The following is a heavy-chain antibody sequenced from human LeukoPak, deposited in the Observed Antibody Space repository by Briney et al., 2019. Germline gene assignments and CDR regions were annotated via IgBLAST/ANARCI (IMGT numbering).Heavy chain of an antibody. Sequence: SETLSLTCAVSGGSISSSHWWSWVRQPPGKGLEWIGEIYHSGSTNYNPSLKSRVTISVDKSKNQFSLKLSSVAAADTAVYYCARGQDYYYDSSGYRLFFDYWGQGTLVTVSS. J-gene: IGHJ4*02. CDR3: ARGQDYYYDSSGYRLFFDY. D-gene: IGHD3-22*01. CDR1: GGSISSSHW. V-gene: IGHV4-4*02. CDR2: IYHSGST.